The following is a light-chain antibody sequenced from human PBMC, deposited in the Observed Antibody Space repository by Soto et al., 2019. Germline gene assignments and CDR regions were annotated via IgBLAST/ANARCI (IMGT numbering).Light chain of an antibody. CDR1: QSISSW. J-gene: IGKJ2*01. Sequence: DIQMTQSPSTLSASVGDRVTITCRAGQSISSWLAWYQQKPGKAPKLLIYDASSLESGVPSRFSGSGSGTDFTRTISSLQPDDFATYYCHQYNSPFMYTVGQGTKLEIK. V-gene: IGKV1-5*01. CDR3: HQYNSPFMYT. CDR2: DAS.